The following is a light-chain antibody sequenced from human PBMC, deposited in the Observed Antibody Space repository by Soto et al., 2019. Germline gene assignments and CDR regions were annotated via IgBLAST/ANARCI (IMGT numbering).Light chain of an antibody. CDR2: GAS. J-gene: IGKJ5*01. CDR3: QQLSEWPLIT. V-gene: IGKV3-15*01. CDR1: ESIDRY. Sequence: DIVMTQSPGTLSVSPGERATLSCRASESIDRYLARYQQKPGQAPKLLIYGASTMATGVPSRFSGSRSGTEFSPPISSLQHEDFSVYFCQQLSEWPLITFGLWTRL.